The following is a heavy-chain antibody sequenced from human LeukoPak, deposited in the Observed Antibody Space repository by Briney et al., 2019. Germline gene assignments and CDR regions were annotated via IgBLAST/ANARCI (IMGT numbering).Heavy chain of an antibody. CDR3: AREGSVGFYAFDI. CDR2: IIPIFGTA. CDR1: GGTFSSYA. J-gene: IGHJ3*02. V-gene: IGHV1-69*01. D-gene: IGHD3-10*01. Sequence: SVKVSCKASGGTFSSYAISWVRQAPGQGLEWMGGIIPIFGTANYAQKFQGRVTITADESTSTAYMELSSLRSEDTAVYYCAREGSVGFYAFDIWGQGTMVAVSS.